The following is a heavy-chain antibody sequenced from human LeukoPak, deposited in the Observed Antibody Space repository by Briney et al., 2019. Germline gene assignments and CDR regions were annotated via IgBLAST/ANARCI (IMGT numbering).Heavy chain of an antibody. D-gene: IGHD1-26*01. CDR2: IYYSGST. V-gene: IGHV4-59*01. CDR3: ARTGSSSGNYEFEI. Sequence: SETLSLTCTVSGGSISRYYWSWIRQPPGKGLEGIGYIYYSGSTNYNPSLKSRVTISVDTSKNQFSLKLSSVTAADTAVYCCARTGSSSGNYEFEIWGRGTTVTVSS. J-gene: IGHJ3*02. CDR1: GGSISRYY.